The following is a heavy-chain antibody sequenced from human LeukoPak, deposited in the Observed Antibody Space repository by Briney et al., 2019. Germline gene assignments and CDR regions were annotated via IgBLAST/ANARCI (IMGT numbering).Heavy chain of an antibody. CDR2: ISTSGSTI. CDR3: ATSRGSWPDYFDY. V-gene: IGHV3-48*04. Sequence: GGSLRLSCAASGFTFSTYSMNWVRQAPGKGLDWVSYISTSGSTIYYADSVKGRFTISRDNAKNSLYLQMNSLRAEDTAVYYCATSRGSWPDYFDYWGQGTLVTVSS. D-gene: IGHD6-13*01. J-gene: IGHJ4*02. CDR1: GFTFSTYS.